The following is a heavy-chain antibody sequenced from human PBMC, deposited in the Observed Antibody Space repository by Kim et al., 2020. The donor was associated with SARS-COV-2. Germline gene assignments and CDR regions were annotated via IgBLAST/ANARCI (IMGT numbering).Heavy chain of an antibody. Sequence: GGSLRLSCAASGFTFSSYGMHWVRQAPGKGLEWVAVIWYDGSNKYYADSVKGRFTISRDNSKNTLYLQMNSLRAEDTAVYYCAKTGVRFRESNWFDPWGQGTLGTVSS. CDR2: IWYDGSNK. CDR3: AKTGVRFRESNWFDP. D-gene: IGHD3-10*01. CDR1: GFTFSSYG. J-gene: IGHJ5*02. V-gene: IGHV3-33*06.